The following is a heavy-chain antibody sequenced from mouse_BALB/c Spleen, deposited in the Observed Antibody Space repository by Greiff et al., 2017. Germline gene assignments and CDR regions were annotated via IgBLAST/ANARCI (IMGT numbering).Heavy chain of an antibody. Sequence: VQLQQSGAELVRPGTSVKVSCKASGYAFTNYLIEWVKQRPGQGLEWIGVINPGSGGTNYNEKFKGKATLTADKSSSTAYMQLSSLTSDDSAVYLRARAIYDGDFGEGGRGPTRTASS. CDR2: INPGSGGT. V-gene: IGHV1-54*01. CDR1: GYAFTNYL. J-gene: IGHJ2*01. CDR3: ARAIYDGDFGE. D-gene: IGHD2-3*01.